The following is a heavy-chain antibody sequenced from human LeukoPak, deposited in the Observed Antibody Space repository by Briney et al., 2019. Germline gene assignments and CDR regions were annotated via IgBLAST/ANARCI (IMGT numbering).Heavy chain of an antibody. CDR3: ARDKPHYYDSSGYDHAFRVYYFDY. D-gene: IGHD3-22*01. CDR2: IHANPKAI. CDR1: GFTFRDYQ. Sequence: PGGSLRLSCEGSGFTFRDYQMSWIRQAPGKGLEWISYIHANPKAIYYADSAKGRFTISRDNAKNSLYLQMNSLRAEDTAVYYCARDKPHYYDSSGYDHAFRVYYFDYWGQGTLVTVSS. J-gene: IGHJ4*02. V-gene: IGHV3-11*04.